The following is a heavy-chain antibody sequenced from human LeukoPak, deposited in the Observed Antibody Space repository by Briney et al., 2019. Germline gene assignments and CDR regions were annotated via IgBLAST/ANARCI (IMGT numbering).Heavy chain of an antibody. CDR3: AIYYDSSGSIGH. D-gene: IGHD3-22*01. V-gene: IGHV3-48*02. CDR1: GFTFSSYA. CDR2: ISDSGSTL. Sequence: TGGSLRLSCAASGFTFSSYAMSWVRQTPGKGLEWLSYISDSGSTLKYADSVKGRLTISRDNAKKSLFLQMNSLRDEDTAVYYCAIYYDSSGSIGHWGQGTLVTVSS. J-gene: IGHJ4*02.